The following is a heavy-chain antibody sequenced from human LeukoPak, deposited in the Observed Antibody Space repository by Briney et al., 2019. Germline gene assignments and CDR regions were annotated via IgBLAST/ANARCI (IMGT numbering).Heavy chain of an antibody. J-gene: IGHJ4*02. CDR1: GFTFSSYA. V-gene: IGHV3-23*01. D-gene: IGHD6-13*01. CDR2: ISGSGGST. CDR3: APGGMYSSSWY. Sequence: GGSLRLSCAASGFTFSSYAMSWVRQAPGKGLEWVSSISGSGGSTYYADSVKGRFTISRDKSKNTLYLQMNSLRAEDTAVYYCAPGGMYSSSWYWGQGTLVTVSS.